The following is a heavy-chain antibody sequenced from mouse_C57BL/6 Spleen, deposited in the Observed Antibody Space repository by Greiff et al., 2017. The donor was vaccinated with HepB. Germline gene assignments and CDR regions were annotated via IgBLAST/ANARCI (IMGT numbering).Heavy chain of an antibody. CDR2: IDPSDSYT. CDR3: ARQAYITTVVATRYFDV. CDR1: GYTFTSYW. V-gene: IGHV1-59*01. D-gene: IGHD1-1*01. J-gene: IGHJ1*03. Sequence: QVHVKQPGAELVRPGTSVKLSCKASGYTFTSYWMHWVKQRPGQGLEWIGVIDPSDSYTNYNQKFKGKATLTVDTSSSTAYMQLSSLTSEDSAVYYCARQAYITTVVATRYFDVWGTGTTVTVSS.